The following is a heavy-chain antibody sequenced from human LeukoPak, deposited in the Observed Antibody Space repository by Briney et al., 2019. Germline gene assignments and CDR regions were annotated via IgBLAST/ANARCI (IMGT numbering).Heavy chain of an antibody. CDR1: GFTFSIYA. J-gene: IGHJ6*02. V-gene: IGHV3-30*04. CDR3: AGGRYYGMDV. CDR2: ISYDGSNK. Sequence: GGSLRLSCAASGFTFSIYAMHWVRDAPGKGLERVAVISYDGSNKYYADSVKGRFTISRDNSKNTLYLQMNSLRAEDTAVYYCAGGRYYGMDVWGQGTTVTVSS.